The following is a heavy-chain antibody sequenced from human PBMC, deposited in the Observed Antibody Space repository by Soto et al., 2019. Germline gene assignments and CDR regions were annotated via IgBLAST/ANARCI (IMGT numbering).Heavy chain of an antibody. CDR1: GYSFTSYW. V-gene: IGHV5-51*01. CDR3: ATHWAPRPAYYYSGMGV. CDR2: IYPGDSDT. Sequence: GESLKISCKGSGYSFTSYWIGWVRQMPGKGLEWMGIIYPGDSDTRYSSSFQGQVTISADKSISTAYLQWSSLKAPDTAMYYCATHWAPRPAYYYSGMGVCGQVTTGTVSS. J-gene: IGHJ6*01. D-gene: IGHD3-16*01.